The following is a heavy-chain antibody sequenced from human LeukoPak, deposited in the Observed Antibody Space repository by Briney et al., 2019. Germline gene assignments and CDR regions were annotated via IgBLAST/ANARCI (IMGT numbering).Heavy chain of an antibody. CDR2: IYYSGSA. CDR1: GDSISSSSYY. D-gene: IGHD3-10*01. Sequence: PSETLSLTCTVSGDSISSSSYYWGWIRQPPGTGLEWIGSIYYSGSAYYNPSLKSRVTISVDTSKNQFSLNLSSVTAADTAVYYCARRGRGYYMDVWGKGTTVTVSS. CDR3: ARRGRGYYMDV. J-gene: IGHJ6*03. V-gene: IGHV4-39*01.